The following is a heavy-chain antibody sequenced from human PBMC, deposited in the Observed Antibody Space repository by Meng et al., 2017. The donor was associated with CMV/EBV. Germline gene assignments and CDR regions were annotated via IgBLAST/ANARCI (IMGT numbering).Heavy chain of an antibody. Sequence: SISRGDYYWSWIRQPPGKGLEWIGYIYYSGSTYYNPSLKSRVTISVDTSKNQFSLKLSSVTAADTAVYYCARVSGYCGGDCPQVWFDPWGQGTLVTVSS. CDR1: SISRGDYY. V-gene: IGHV4-30-4*08. D-gene: IGHD2-21*01. CDR2: IYYSGST. J-gene: IGHJ5*02. CDR3: ARVSGYCGGDCPQVWFDP.